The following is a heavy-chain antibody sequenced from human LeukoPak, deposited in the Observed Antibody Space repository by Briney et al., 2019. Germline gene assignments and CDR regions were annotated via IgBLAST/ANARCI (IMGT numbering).Heavy chain of an antibody. CDR2: IKQDGNEK. J-gene: IGHJ6*02. CDR3: ARDSWGLSSSSADYYYYYGMDV. CDR1: GFTLSSYW. Sequence: GWSLRLSCAASGFTLSSYWMSWVRQAPGAGLEWVANIKQDGNEKYYVDSVECRVTITRDNAKNSRYLQMNNLRAENTAVYYCARDSWGLSSSSADYYYYYGMDVWGQGTTVTVSS. D-gene: IGHD6-6*01. V-gene: IGHV3-7*03.